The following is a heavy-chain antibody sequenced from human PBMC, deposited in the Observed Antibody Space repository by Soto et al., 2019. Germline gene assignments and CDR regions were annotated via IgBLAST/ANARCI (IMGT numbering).Heavy chain of an antibody. D-gene: IGHD3-10*01. CDR3: ARAPRGSGRGYFDY. J-gene: IGHJ4*02. CDR1: GGFISRSNW. V-gene: IGHV4-4*02. CDR2: IYHSGSS. Sequence: QVQLQESGPGLVKPSGTLSLTCAVSGGFISRSNWWCGVRQPPGKGLEWIGEIYHSGSSNYNPSLKSRVTISVDKSKYQFALNLNSVTAADTAVYYCARAPRGSGRGYFDYWGQGALVTVSS.